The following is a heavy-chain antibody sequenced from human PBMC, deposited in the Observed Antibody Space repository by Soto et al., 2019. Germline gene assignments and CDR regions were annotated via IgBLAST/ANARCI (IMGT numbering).Heavy chain of an antibody. V-gene: IGHV4-39*01. J-gene: IGHJ6*02. D-gene: IGHD3-10*01. Sequence: SETLSLTCTVSGGSISSSSYYWGWIRQPPGKGLEWIGSIYYSGSTYYNPSLKSRVTISVDTSKNQFSLKLSSVTAADTAVYYCAREVRGDGMGVWGQGTTVTVSS. CDR2: IYYSGST. CDR3: AREVRGDGMGV. CDR1: GGSISSSSYY.